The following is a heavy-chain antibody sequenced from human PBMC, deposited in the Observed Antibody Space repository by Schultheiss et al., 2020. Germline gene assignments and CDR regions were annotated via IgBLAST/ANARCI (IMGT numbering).Heavy chain of an antibody. J-gene: IGHJ4*02. Sequence: GGSLRLSCAASGFTFSSYWMSWVRQAPGKGLEWVANIKQDGSEKYYVDSVKGRFTISRDNAKNSLYLQMNSLRSDDTAVYYCAREGVSALAGIKFDYWGQGTLVTVSS. D-gene: IGHD6-19*01. CDR3: AREGVSALAGIKFDY. CDR1: GFTFSSYW. V-gene: IGHV3-7*01. CDR2: IKQDGSEK.